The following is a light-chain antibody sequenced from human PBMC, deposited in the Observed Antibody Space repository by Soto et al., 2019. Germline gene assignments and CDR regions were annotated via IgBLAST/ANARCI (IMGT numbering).Light chain of an antibody. CDR3: QQYSTYPWT. J-gene: IGKJ1*01. CDR1: QSISSL. Sequence: DIQMTQSPSTLSASVGDRVTITCRASQSISSLLAWYQQKPGKAPKLLIYKASSFESGVPSGFSGSGSGTEFTLTISSLQPDEFATYYCQQYSTYPWTFGQGTKVEIK. CDR2: KAS. V-gene: IGKV1-5*03.